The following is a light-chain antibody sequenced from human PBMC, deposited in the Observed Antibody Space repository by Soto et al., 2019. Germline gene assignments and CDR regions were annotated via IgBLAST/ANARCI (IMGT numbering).Light chain of an antibody. CDR1: QSVVTY. CDR3: QQRFIWPPIT. V-gene: IGKV3-11*01. Sequence: EIVLTQSPATLSLSPGETATLSCRASQSVVTYLAWYQQKPDQAPRLLISDASNRAAGIPARFSGSGSGTDFTLTISSIEPEDFAVYYCQQRFIWPPITFGQGARLEIK. J-gene: IGKJ5*01. CDR2: DAS.